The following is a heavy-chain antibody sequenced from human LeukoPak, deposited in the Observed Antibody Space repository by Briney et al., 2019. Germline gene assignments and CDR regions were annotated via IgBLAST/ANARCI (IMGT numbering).Heavy chain of an antibody. Sequence: GASVKVSCKASGYTFTIYDINWVRRAPGQGLEWVGWMNPNNGGTVYAQKFQGRVTMTRDTSTGTLYMELNSLKSEDTAVYYCARGAIFGVTPRGYGMDVWGQGTTVTVSS. CDR3: ARGAIFGVTPRGYGMDV. V-gene: IGHV1-8*01. J-gene: IGHJ6*02. D-gene: IGHD3-3*01. CDR2: MNPNNGGT. CDR1: GYTFTIYD.